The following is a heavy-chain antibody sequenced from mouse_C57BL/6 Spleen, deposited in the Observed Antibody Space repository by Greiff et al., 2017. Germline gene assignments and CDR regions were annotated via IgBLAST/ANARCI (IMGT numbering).Heavy chain of an antibody. CDR3: ERRGVGREGYFDV. CDR1: GYAFTNYL. Sequence: QVQLKQSGAELVRPGTSVKVSCKASGYAFTNYLIEWVKQRPGQGLEWIGVINPGSGGTNYNEKFKGKATLTADKSSSTAYMQLSSLTSEDAAVYFCERRGVGREGYFDVWGTGTTVTVSS. J-gene: IGHJ1*03. V-gene: IGHV1-54*01. D-gene: IGHD4-1*01. CDR2: INPGSGGT.